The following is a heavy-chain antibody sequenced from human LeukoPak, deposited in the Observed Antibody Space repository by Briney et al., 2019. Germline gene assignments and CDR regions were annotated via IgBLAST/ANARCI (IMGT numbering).Heavy chain of an antibody. CDR1: GFTFSDYY. D-gene: IGHD2-15*01. V-gene: IGHV3-11*01. J-gene: IGHJ6*02. Sequence: PGGSLRLSCAASGFTFSDYYMSWIRQAPGPGLEWVSYISSSVSTIYYAASVQSRFTISRDTAKNSLYLQMNSLRAEDTAVYYCARVPSGGGYCSGSSCYSTYYYGMDVWGQGTTVTVSS. CDR3: ARVPSGGGYCSGSSCYSTYYYGMDV. CDR2: ISSSVSTI.